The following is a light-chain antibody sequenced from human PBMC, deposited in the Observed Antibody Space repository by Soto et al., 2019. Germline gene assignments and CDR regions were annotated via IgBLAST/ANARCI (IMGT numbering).Light chain of an antibody. CDR3: AAWDASRNGYV. CDR1: TSNIGSNT. Sequence: QSVLTQPPSTSVAPGKRVTISCSGTTSNIGSNTVNWYQHLPGTAPKLLIYSNNQRPSGVPDRFSGSKSGTSASLAVSGLQSEDEAHYYCAAWDASRNGYVFGTGTKVTVL. CDR2: SNN. V-gene: IGLV1-44*01. J-gene: IGLJ1*01.